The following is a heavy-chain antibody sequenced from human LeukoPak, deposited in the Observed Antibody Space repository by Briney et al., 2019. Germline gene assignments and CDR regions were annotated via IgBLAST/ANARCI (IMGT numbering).Heavy chain of an antibody. CDR2: IYPGHSEI. V-gene: IGHV5-51*01. CDR3: ARSLGTYSSGYYKHHFDY. J-gene: IGHJ4*02. Sequence: GESLKISCQASGYTFTKFWIGWVRQMPGEGLEWVAIIYPGHSEIRYGPSFQGQVTISVDKSISTAYLQWSSLKASDTAMYYCARSLGTYSSGYYKHHFDYWGQGTLVTVSS. D-gene: IGHD3-22*01. CDR1: GYTFTKFW.